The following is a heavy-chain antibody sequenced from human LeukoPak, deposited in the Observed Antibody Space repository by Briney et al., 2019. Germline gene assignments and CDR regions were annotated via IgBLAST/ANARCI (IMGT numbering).Heavy chain of an antibody. CDR3: VRDTPSVGSWAALDA. V-gene: IGHV3-64D*09. CDR1: GFTFSAYA. Sequence: PGGSLRLSCSASGFTFSAYAMYWVRQAPGKGLEYVSAISVSGDRTFYGDSLKGRFTISRDNLENTLYLQLSSLRPEDTAVYDCVRDTPSVGSWAALDAWGQGTMVTVFS. CDR2: ISVSGDRT. J-gene: IGHJ3*01. D-gene: IGHD3-10*01.